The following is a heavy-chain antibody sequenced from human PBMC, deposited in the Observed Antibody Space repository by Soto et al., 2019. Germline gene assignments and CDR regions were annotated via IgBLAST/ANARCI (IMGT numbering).Heavy chain of an antibody. CDR1: GFTFSSYA. CDR2: ISGSGGST. CDR3: AKNKGDIVVVPAAIPFDY. Sequence: GGSLRLSCAASGFTFSSYAMSWVRQAPGKGLEWVSAISGSGGSTYYADSVKGRFTISRDNSKNTLYLQMNSLRAEDTALYYCAKNKGDIVVVPAAIPFDYWGQGTLVTVSS. D-gene: IGHD2-2*02. J-gene: IGHJ4*02. V-gene: IGHV3-23*01.